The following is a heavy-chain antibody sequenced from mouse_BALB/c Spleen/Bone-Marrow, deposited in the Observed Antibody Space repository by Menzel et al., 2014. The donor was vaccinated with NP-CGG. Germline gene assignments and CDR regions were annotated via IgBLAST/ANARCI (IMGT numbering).Heavy chain of an antibody. CDR3: TEGGFAY. CDR1: GGTFTDNE. CDR2: IDPETGDT. V-gene: IGHV1-15*01. J-gene: IGHJ3*01. Sequence: QVQLKESGAELVRPGASVTLSCKASGGTFTDNEMHWVKQTPMHGLEWIGTIDPETGDTIYNQKFKGKATLTADKSSITAYMELRSLTSEDSAVYYCTEGGFAYWGQGTLVTVSA.